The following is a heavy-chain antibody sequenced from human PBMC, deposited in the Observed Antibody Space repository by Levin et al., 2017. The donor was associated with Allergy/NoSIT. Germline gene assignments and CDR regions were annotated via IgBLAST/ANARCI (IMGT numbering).Heavy chain of an antibody. CDR2: IYSGGST. J-gene: IGHJ2*01. CDR1: GFTVSSNY. CDR3: ARSLRGAYVEWYFDL. Sequence: GGSLRLSCAASGFTVSSNYMSWVRQAPGKGLEWVSVIYSGGSTYYADSVKGRFTISRDNSKNTLYLQMNSLRAEDTAVYYCARSLRGAYVEWYFDLWGRGTLVTVSS. V-gene: IGHV3-53*01. D-gene: IGHD1-26*01.